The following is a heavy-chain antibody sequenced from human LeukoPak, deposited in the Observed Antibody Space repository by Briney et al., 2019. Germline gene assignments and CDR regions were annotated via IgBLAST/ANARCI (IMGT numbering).Heavy chain of an antibody. D-gene: IGHD6-13*01. Sequence: SETLSLTCTVSGGSISSGGYYWSWIRQHPGKGLEWIGYIYYSGSTYYNPSLKSRVTISVDTSKNQFSLKLSSVTAADTAVYYCARASLGSSWSNWFDPWGQGTLVTVSS. CDR2: IYYSGST. V-gene: IGHV4-31*03. CDR1: GGSISSGGYY. CDR3: ARASLGSSWSNWFDP. J-gene: IGHJ5*02.